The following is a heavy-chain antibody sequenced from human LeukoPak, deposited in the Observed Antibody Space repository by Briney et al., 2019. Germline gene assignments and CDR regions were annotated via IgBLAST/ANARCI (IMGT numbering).Heavy chain of an antibody. CDR2: ISGSGGST. J-gene: IGHJ5*02. Sequence: PGGSLRLSCAASGFTFSSYAMSWVRQAPGKGLEWVSAISGSGGSTYYADSVKGRFTISRDNSKNTLYLQMNSPRAEDTAVYYCAYDYYGSGSYYKGNWFDPWGQGTLVTVSS. CDR3: AYDYYGSGSYYKGNWFDP. D-gene: IGHD3-10*01. CDR1: GFTFSSYA. V-gene: IGHV3-23*01.